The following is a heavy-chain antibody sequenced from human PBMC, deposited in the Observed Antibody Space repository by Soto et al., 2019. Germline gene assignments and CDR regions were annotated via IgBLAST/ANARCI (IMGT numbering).Heavy chain of an antibody. Sequence: SGPTLVNPTQTLTLTCTFSGFSLNTSGVGVGWIRQPPGKALEWLALIYLDDDKRYSPSLKSRLTITKDTSKNQVVLTMTNIYSVDTGTYYCAHRPYGDYPIDYWGQGTLVTVSS. CDR3: AHRPYGDYPIDY. J-gene: IGHJ4*02. D-gene: IGHD4-17*01. V-gene: IGHV2-5*02. CDR1: GFSLNTSGVG. CDR2: IYLDDDK.